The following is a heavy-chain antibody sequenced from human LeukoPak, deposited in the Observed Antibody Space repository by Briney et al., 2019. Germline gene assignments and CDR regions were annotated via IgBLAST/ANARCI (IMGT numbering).Heavy chain of an antibody. CDR3: ARSYCSSSCYAVGAFDI. Sequence: ASVKVSCKASGYTXTGYYMHRVRQAPGQGLEWMGWINPNSGGTNYAQKFQGRVTMTRDTSISTAYMELSRLRSDDTAAYYCARSYCSSSCYAVGAFDIWGQGTVVTVSS. J-gene: IGHJ3*02. CDR2: INPNSGGT. CDR1: GYTXTGYY. V-gene: IGHV1-2*02. D-gene: IGHD2-2*01.